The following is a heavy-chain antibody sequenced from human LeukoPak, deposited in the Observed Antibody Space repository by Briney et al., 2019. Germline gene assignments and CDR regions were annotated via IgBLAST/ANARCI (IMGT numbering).Heavy chain of an antibody. J-gene: IGHJ4*02. V-gene: IGHV3-23*01. CDR2: ISGSGGRI. CDR3: ATSKYSGSY. CDR1: GFTFSSYA. D-gene: IGHD1-26*01. Sequence: GGSLRLSCAASGFTFSSYAMSWVRQAPGKGLEWVSAISGSGGRIYYGASVKGRFTISRDNSENTLNLQMNSLRAEDTAVYYCATSKYSGSYWGQGTLVTVSS.